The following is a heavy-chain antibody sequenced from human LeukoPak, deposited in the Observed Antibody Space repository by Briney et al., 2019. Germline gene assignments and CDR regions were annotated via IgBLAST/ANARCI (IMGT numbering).Heavy chain of an antibody. Sequence: TGGSLRLSCAASGFSFSSSWMSWVRQTPGKGLEWVADIDPTGGAIVYVDSVKGRFTISRDNAKSSVYLQMSGLRAEDSAAYYGARDPENGALDIWGQGTMVTVSS. CDR3: ARDPENGALDI. V-gene: IGHV3-7*01. CDR1: GFSFSSSW. D-gene: IGHD1-1*01. CDR2: IDPTGGAI. J-gene: IGHJ3*02.